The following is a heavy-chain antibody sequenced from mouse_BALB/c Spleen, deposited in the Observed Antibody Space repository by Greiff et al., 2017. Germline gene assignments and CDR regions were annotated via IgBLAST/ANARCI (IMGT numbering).Heavy chain of an antibody. CDR2: IDPSDSET. D-gene: IGHD1-1*01. CDR3: ASSTVVATRAWFAY. V-gene: IGHV1-69*02. CDR1: GYTFTSYW. J-gene: IGHJ3*01. Sequence: QVQLQQPGAELVKPGAPVKLSCKASGYTFTSYWMNWVKQRPGRGLEWIGRIDPSDSETHYNQKFKDKATLTVDKSSSTAYIQLSSLTSEDSAVYYCASSTVVATRAWFAYWGQGTLVTVSA.